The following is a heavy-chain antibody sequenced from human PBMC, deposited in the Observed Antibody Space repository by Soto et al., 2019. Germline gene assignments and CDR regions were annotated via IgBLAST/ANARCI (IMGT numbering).Heavy chain of an antibody. D-gene: IGHD2-21*02. V-gene: IGHV4-39*01. CDR1: GGSISSSSYF. Sequence: SETLSLTCSVSGGSISSSSYFWGWIRQPPGKGLEWIGSIYYSGSTYYNPSLKSRVTVSVDTSKNQFSLKLSSVTAADTTVYYCARHPSDFWFDPWGQGTLVTVSS. CDR3: ARHPSDFWFDP. CDR2: IYYSGST. J-gene: IGHJ5*02.